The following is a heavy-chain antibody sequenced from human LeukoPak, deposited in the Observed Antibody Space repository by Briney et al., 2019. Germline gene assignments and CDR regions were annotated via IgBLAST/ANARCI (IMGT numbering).Heavy chain of an antibody. Sequence: PGGSLRLSCAASGFTFDDYGMSWVRQAPGKGLEWVSGINWNGGSTGYADSVKGRFTISRDNSKNTLYLQMNSLRAEDTAVYYCAKDLGWNYFFDYWGQGTLVTVSS. CDR3: AKDLGWNYFFDY. V-gene: IGHV3-20*04. D-gene: IGHD1-7*01. J-gene: IGHJ4*02. CDR1: GFTFDDYG. CDR2: INWNGGST.